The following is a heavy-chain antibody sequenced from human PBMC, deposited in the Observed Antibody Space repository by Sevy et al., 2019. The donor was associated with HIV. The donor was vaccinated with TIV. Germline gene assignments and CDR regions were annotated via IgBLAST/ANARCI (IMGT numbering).Heavy chain of an antibody. CDR3: ARAYGDDPASKYDV. J-gene: IGHJ3*01. Sequence: GGSLRLSCAASGFSITTYWMSWVRQAPGKGLEWVANIKDDGNEKYYVDSVKGRFSISRDNAKNSLFLEMNALRAEDTAIYYCARAYGDDPASKYDVWGQGTMVTVSS. CDR2: IKDDGNEK. V-gene: IGHV3-7*01. CDR1: GFSITTYW. D-gene: IGHD4-17*01.